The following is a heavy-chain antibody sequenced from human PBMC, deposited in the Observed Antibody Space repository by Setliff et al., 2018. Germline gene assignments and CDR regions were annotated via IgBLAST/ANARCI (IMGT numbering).Heavy chain of an antibody. D-gene: IGHD6-13*01. J-gene: IGHJ4*02. V-gene: IGHV3-30*03. CDR1: KFTFSDYG. Sequence: PGESLKISCAASKFTFSDYGMHWGRQAPGKGLEWVALISNDGRKKYYADSVKGRFTISRDNAKNSLYLQMNSLRAEDTAVYYCAREQQLVLDPTFDYWGQGTLVTVSS. CDR2: ISNDGRKK. CDR3: AREQQLVLDPTFDY.